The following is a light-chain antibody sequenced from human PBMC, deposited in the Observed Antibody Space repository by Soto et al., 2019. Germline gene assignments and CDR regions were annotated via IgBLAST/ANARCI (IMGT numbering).Light chain of an antibody. CDR1: QSISSY. Sequence: DIQMTQSPSSLSASVGDRVTITCRASQSISSYLNWYQQKPGKAPKLLIYAASSLQSGVPSRFSGSGSGTDFTLTISSLQPEDFANYYCQQSYSNPLVTFGHGTKLDI. CDR2: AAS. V-gene: IGKV1-39*01. J-gene: IGKJ3*01. CDR3: QQSYSNPLVT.